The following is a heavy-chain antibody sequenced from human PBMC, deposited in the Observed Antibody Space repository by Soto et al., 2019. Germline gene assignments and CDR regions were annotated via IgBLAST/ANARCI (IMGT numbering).Heavy chain of an antibody. D-gene: IGHD2-8*02. V-gene: IGHV4-34*01. CDR2: INHSGST. CDR1: GGSFSGYY. CDR3: ARDKITGLLDY. J-gene: IGHJ4*02. Sequence: SETLSLTYAVYGGSFSGYYWTWIRQPPGTGLEWIGEINHSGSTNYNPSLKSRVTISVDTSKNQFSLKLTSVTAADTAVYYCARDKITGLLDYWGQGTLVTVSS.